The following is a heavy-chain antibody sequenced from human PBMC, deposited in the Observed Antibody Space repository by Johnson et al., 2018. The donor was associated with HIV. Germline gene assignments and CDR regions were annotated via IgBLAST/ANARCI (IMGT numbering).Heavy chain of an antibody. V-gene: IGHV3-53*01. CDR1: GFTVSSNY. CDR3: AKTSGSYSHRGRGAFDI. D-gene: IGHD1-26*01. Sequence: VQLVESGGGLIQPGGSLRLSCAASGFTVSSNYMSWVRQAPGKGLEWVSVIYSGGSTYYADSVKGRFTISRDNSKNTLYLQMNSLRAEDTAVYYCAKTSGSYSHRGRGAFDIWGQGTMVTVSS. CDR2: IYSGGST. J-gene: IGHJ3*02.